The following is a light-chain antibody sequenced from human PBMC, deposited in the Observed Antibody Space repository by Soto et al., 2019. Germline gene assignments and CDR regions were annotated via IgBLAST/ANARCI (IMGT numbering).Light chain of an antibody. Sequence: EVGFPQSRAPVSLSLGKDGKSVGRGSQIISRNYLGWYQQNPGQAPRLLIYGASNRATGVPDRVSGSASGTDFTFTISRLEPEDFAVYYCQHYGSSPRVFGGGTKVDIK. CDR1: QIISRNY. CDR2: GAS. CDR3: QHYGSSPRV. J-gene: IGKJ4*01. V-gene: IGKV3-20*01.